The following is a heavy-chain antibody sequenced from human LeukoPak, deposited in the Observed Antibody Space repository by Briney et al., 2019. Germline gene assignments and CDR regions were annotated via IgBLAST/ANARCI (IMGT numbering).Heavy chain of an antibody. J-gene: IGHJ4*02. CDR1: GFTFSGSA. CDR2: IRRKAKSYAT. D-gene: IGHD3-22*01. CDR3: TRPKYYDSSGYYGDY. Sequence: GRSLRLACAASGFTFSGSAMHWVRQASGKGREWVGRIRRKAKSYATAYAASVKGRFTISRDDSKNTAYLQMNSLKTEDTAVYYCTRPKYYDSSGYYGDYWGQGTLVTVSS. V-gene: IGHV3-73*01.